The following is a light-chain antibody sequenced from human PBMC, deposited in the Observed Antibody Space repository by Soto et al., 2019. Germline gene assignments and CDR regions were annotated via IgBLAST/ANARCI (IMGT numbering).Light chain of an antibody. CDR2: EDT. J-gene: IGLJ1*01. Sequence: QSALTQPAYESGSPGQSSIIFRSGNSSDVGNFNLVSWYQQHPDRAPELVTYEDTKRPAGVSNRFSASKSGNTASLTISGLQAEDEADYYCCSYGGSGAYVFGTVTKVTVL. CDR3: CSYGGSGAYV. V-gene: IGLV2-23*01. CDR1: SSDVGNFNL.